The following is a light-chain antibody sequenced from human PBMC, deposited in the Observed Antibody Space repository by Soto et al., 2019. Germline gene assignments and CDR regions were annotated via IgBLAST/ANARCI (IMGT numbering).Light chain of an antibody. CDR1: QSVSSTY. V-gene: IGKV3-20*01. Sequence: EIVLTQSPGTLSLSPGERATLSCRASQSVSSTYLAWYRQKPGQAPRLLIYGASSRATGIPDRFSGSGSGTEFTLIISRLEPEDFAVYYCQQYAGSPWTFGQGTKVEIK. CDR3: QQYAGSPWT. J-gene: IGKJ1*01. CDR2: GAS.